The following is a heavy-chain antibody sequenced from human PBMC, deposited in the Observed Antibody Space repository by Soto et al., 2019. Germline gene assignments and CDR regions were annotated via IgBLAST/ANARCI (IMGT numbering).Heavy chain of an antibody. V-gene: IGHV1-18*04. CDR3: ARGYAWYYDILTGYYDGMDV. CDR2: ISAYNGNT. Sequence: QVQLVQSGAEVKKPGASVKVSCKASGYTFTSYGISWVRQAPGQGIEWMGWISAYNGNTNYAQKLQGRVTMTTDKSTSTAYMELRSLRSDDTAVYYCARGYAWYYDILTGYYDGMDVWGQGTTVTVSS. CDR1: GYTFTSYG. D-gene: IGHD3-9*01. J-gene: IGHJ6*02.